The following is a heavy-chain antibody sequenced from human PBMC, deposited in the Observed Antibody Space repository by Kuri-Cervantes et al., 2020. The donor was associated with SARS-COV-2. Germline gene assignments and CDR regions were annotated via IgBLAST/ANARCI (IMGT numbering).Heavy chain of an antibody. J-gene: IGHJ4*02. CDR2: ISYDGSNK. CDR3: ARQGGRAIYFDY. D-gene: IGHD6-25*01. Sequence: GESLKISCAASGFTFSSYGMHWVRQAPGKGLEWVAVISYDGSNKYYADSVKGRFTISRDNSKNTLYLQMSSLRAEDTAVYYCARQGGRAIYFDYWGQGTLVTVSS. V-gene: IGHV3-30*03. CDR1: GFTFSSYG.